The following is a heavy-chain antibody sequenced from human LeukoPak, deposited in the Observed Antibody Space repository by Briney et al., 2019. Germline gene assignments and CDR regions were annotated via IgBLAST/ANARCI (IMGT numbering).Heavy chain of an antibody. CDR1: GYTFTGYY. D-gene: IGHD2-2*01. CDR2: INPNSGGT. V-gene: IGHV1-2*02. Sequence: ASVKVSCKASGYTFTGYYMHWVRQAPGQGLEWMGWINPNSGGTNYAQKFQGRVTMTRDTSISTAYMELSRLRSDDTAVYYCARRYCRSTSCSVNWFDPWGEGALVTVSS. J-gene: IGHJ5*02. CDR3: ARRYCRSTSCSVNWFDP.